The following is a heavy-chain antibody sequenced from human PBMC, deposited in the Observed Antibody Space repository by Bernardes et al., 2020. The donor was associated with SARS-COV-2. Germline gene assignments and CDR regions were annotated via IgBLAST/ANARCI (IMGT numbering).Heavy chain of an antibody. D-gene: IGHD3-3*01. CDR3: AREYYDFWSGYLSPGKKLYYYYMDV. CDR2: INPNSGGT. Sequence: ASVKVSCKASGYTFTGYYMHWVRQAPGQGLEWMGWINPNSGGTNYAQKFQGRVTMTRDTSISTAYMELSRLRSDDTAVYYCAREYYDFWSGYLSPGKKLYYYYMDVWGKGTTVTVSS. CDR1: GYTFTGYY. V-gene: IGHV1-2*02. J-gene: IGHJ6*03.